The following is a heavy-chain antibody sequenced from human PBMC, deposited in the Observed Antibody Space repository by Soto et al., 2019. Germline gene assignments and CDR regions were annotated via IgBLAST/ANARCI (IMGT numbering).Heavy chain of an antibody. CDR1: GDTFSDYY. CDR3: ARGGHVVVGTAALDS. Sequence: QVQLMQSGAEVKKPGASVKVSCKASGDTFSDYYIHWVRQAPGQGLEWMGTVNPSGGHTTYSQHFLASVTXAXAXSXXTVPLGVTSPTSEDTAVYYCARGGHVVVGTAALDSWGQGALVTVSS. D-gene: IGHD2-21*02. V-gene: IGHV1-46*01. CDR2: VNPSGGHT. J-gene: IGHJ4*02.